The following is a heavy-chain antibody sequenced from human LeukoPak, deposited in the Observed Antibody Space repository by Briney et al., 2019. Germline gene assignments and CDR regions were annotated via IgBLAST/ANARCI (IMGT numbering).Heavy chain of an antibody. Sequence: PSETLSLTCAVSGGSISSGGYSWSWIRQPPGKGLEWIGYIYHSGSTYYNPSLKSRVTISVDRSKNQFSLKLSSVTAADTAVYYCARIVVVSAKAFDIWGQGTMVTVSS. J-gene: IGHJ3*02. V-gene: IGHV4-30-2*01. CDR1: GGSISSGGYS. CDR2: IYHSGST. D-gene: IGHD2-21*02. CDR3: ARIVVVSAKAFDI.